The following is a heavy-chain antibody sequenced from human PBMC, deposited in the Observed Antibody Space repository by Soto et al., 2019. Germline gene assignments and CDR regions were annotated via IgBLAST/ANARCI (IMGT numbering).Heavy chain of an antibody. CDR3: ARTLYGDNVDY. CDR1: GYTSTSY. D-gene: IGHD4-17*01. Sequence: QVQLVQSGAEVKKPGASVKVSCKASGYTSTSYINWVRQATGQGLEWMGWMNPNSGNTGYAQKFQGRVTMTRNTSISTAYMELSSLRSEDTAVYYCARTLYGDNVDYWGQGTLVTVSS. CDR2: MNPNSGNT. J-gene: IGHJ4*02. V-gene: IGHV1-8*01.